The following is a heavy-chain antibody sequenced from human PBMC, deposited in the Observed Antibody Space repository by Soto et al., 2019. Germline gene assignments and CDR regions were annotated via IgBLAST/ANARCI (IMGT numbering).Heavy chain of an antibody. D-gene: IGHD3-3*01. Sequence: SETLSLTCTVSGGSISSYYWSWIRQPPGKGLEWIGYIYYSGSTNYNPSLKSRVTISVDTSKNQFSLKLSSVTAADTAVYYCAGASGRSGYFDPYRGLFDYWGQGTLVTVSS. CDR2: IYYSGST. CDR1: GGSISSYY. J-gene: IGHJ4*02. V-gene: IGHV4-59*01. CDR3: AGASGRSGYFDPYRGLFDY.